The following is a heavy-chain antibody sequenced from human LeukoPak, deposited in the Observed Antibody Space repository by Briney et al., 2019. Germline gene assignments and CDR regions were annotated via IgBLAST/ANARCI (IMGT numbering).Heavy chain of an antibody. D-gene: IGHD5-24*01. CDR2: INPNSGGT. V-gene: IGHV1-2*02. CDR1: GYTFTGYY. CDR3: ARGAARMVEMATIISFEY. Sequence: GASVKVSCKASGYTFTGYYMHWVRQAPGQGLEWVGWINPNSGGTNYAQKFQGRVTMTRDTSISTAYMELSRLRSDDTAVYYCARGAARMVEMATIISFEYWGQGTLVTVSS. J-gene: IGHJ4*02.